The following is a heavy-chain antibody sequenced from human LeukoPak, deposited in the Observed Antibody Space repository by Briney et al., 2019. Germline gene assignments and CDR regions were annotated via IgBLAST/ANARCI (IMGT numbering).Heavy chain of an antibody. CDR2: IYYSGST. Sequence: PSETLSLTCTVSGVSISSSSYYWGWIRQPPGKGLEWIGSIYYSGSTYYNPSLKSRVTISVDTSKNQFSLKLSSVTAADTAVYYCASLGDNDYWGQGTLVTVSS. V-gene: IGHV4-39*01. CDR1: GVSISSSSYY. J-gene: IGHJ4*02. D-gene: IGHD4-17*01. CDR3: ASLGDNDY.